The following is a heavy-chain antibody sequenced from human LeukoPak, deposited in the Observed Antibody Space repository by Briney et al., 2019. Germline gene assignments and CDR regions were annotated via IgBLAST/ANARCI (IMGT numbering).Heavy chain of an antibody. CDR1: GYTFTSYG. CDR2: ISAYNGNT. J-gene: IGHJ6*02. D-gene: IGHD4-17*01. Sequence: ASVKVSCKASGYTFTSYGISWLRQAPGQGLEWMGWISAYNGNTNYAQKLQGRVTMTTDTSTSTAYMELRSLRSDDTAVYYCARGPPTVTYYYYGMDVWGQGTTVTVSS. CDR3: ARGPPTVTYYYYGMDV. V-gene: IGHV1-18*01.